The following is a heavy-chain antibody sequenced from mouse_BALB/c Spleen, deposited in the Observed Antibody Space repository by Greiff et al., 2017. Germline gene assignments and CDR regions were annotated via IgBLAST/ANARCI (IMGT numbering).Heavy chain of an antibody. CDR1: GDSITSGY. Sequence: EVQLVESGPSLVKPSQTLSLTCSVTGDSITSGYWNWIRKFPGNKLEYMGYISYSGSTYYNPSLKSRISITRDTSKNQYYLQLNSVTTEDTATYYCASTIGSSYSFDYWGQGTTLTVSS. V-gene: IGHV3-8*02. J-gene: IGHJ2*01. CDR3: ASTIGSSYSFDY. CDR2: ISYSGST. D-gene: IGHD1-1*01.